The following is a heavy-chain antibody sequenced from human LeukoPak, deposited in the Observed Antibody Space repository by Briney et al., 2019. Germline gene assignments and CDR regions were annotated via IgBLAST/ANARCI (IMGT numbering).Heavy chain of an antibody. Sequence: SETLSLTCAVYGGSFSGYYWSWIRQPPGKGLEWIGEINHSGSTNYNPSLKSRVTISVDTSKNQFSLKLSSVTAADTAVYYCARGLRAAAGKDYWGQGTLVTVSS. CDR1: GGSFSGYY. CDR2: INHSGST. V-gene: IGHV4-34*01. J-gene: IGHJ4*02. D-gene: IGHD6-13*01. CDR3: ARGLRAAAGKDY.